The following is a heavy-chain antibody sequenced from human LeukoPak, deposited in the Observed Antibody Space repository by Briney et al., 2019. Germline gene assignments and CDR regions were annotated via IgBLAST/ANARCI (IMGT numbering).Heavy chain of an antibody. CDR2: INHSGST. CDR3: ARGPYGDYRLRA. J-gene: IGHJ5*02. Sequence: PSETLSLTCAVYGGSFSGYYWSWIRQPPGKGLEWIGEINHSGSTNYNPSLKSRVTISVDTSKNQFSLKLSSVTAADTAVYYCARGPYGDYRLRAWGQGTLVTVSS. V-gene: IGHV4-34*01. CDR1: GGSFSGYY. D-gene: IGHD4-17*01.